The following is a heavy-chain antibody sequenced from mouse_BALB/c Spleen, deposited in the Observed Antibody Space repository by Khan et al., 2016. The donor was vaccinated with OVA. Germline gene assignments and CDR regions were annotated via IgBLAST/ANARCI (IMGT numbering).Heavy chain of an antibody. CDR1: GYTFTTYT. CDR2: IIPSNDYT. CDR3: IKEGAYYRSDGWFAY. Sequence: VQLQQSGAELARPGASVKMSCKASGYTFTTYTIHWVKQRPGQGLEWIGYIIPSNDYTNYNQKFKDRATLTADKSSSTAYMQLSSLTSEDSADYYAIKEGAYYRSDGWFAYWGQGTLVTVSA. D-gene: IGHD2-14*01. V-gene: IGHV1-4*01. J-gene: IGHJ3*01.